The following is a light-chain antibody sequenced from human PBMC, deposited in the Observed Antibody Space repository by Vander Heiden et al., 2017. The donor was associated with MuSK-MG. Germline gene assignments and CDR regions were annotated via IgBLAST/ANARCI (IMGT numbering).Light chain of an antibody. V-gene: IGLV2-23*02. CDR2: EVS. J-gene: IGLJ3*02. CDR3: CSFAGSSTWV. Sequence: QSALPQPASVPGSPGQSITIPCTGTSSDVGSYNLVSWYQQHPGKAPKLMIYEVSKRPSGVSNRFSGSKSGNTASLTISGLQAEDEADYYCCSFAGSSTWVFGGGTKLTVL. CDR1: SSDVGSYNL.